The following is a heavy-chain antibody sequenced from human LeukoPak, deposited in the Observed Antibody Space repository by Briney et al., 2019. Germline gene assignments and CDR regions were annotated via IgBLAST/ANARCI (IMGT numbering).Heavy chain of an antibody. Sequence: SQTLSLTCAVSGGSISSGGYSWSWIRQPPGKGLEWIGYIYHGGSTYYNPSLKSRVTISVDRSKNQFSLKLSSVTAADTAVYYCAVGLRSYFDYWGQGTLVTVSS. CDR1: GGSISSGGYS. D-gene: IGHD4-17*01. CDR2: IYHGGST. V-gene: IGHV4-30-2*01. J-gene: IGHJ4*02. CDR3: AVGLRSYFDY.